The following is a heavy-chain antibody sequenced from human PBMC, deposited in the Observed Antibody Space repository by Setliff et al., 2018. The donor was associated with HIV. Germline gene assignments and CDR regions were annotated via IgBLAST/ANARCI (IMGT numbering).Heavy chain of an antibody. CDR2: IIPMFVTA. CDR3: ARAKATRQARPTNCFDP. J-gene: IGHJ5*02. D-gene: IGHD1-1*01. V-gene: IGHV1-69*13. CDR1: GDIPRHYG. Sequence: GASVKVSCKASGDIPRHYGFSWVRQAPGQGLEWMGGIIPMFVTANYAQKSQDRVTITADESTSTAYMELSSLRFEDTAVYYCARAKATRQARPTNCFDPWGQGTLVTVSS.